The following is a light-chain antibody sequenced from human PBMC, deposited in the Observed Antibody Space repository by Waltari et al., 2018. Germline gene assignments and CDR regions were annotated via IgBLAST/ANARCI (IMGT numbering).Light chain of an antibody. CDR3: QQYDFYSLT. V-gene: IGKV1-5*01. CDR2: DAS. Sequence: DIQMTQSPSTLSASEGDRVTITCRASHTINNYLAWYQQKPGKAPKLVIHDASSLESGVPSRFSGSGSGTEFTLTISSLQPDDFATYYCQQYDFYSLTFGGGTRVEIK. J-gene: IGKJ4*01. CDR1: HTINNY.